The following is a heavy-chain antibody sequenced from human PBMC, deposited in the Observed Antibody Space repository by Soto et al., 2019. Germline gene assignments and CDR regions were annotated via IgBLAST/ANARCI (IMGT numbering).Heavy chain of an antibody. CDR1: GYSFTDYH. V-gene: IGHV1-2*04. Sequence: QVQLVQSGAEVKKPGASVKVSCKASGYSFTDYHIHWVRQAPGQGLEWLGRINPKSVGTSTAQKLQGWVTMTTDTSISTASMELTRLTSDDTDIYYCARGDSTDGSNGVCYFFYNHDMDVWGQGTTVTVSS. J-gene: IGHJ6*02. D-gene: IGHD2-8*01. CDR3: ARGDSTDGSNGVCYFFYNHDMDV. CDR2: INPKSVGT.